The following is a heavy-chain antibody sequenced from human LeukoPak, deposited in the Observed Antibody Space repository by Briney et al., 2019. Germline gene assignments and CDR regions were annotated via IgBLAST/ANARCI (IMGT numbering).Heavy chain of an antibody. Sequence: GGSLRLSCAASESTFRNYSMTWVRQAPGKGLEWVSSISSGGNYMFYVNSVKGRFTISRDNLKNSLFLQMNTLRAEDTAVYYCARSPAPYYYFYMDVWGKGTTVTVSS. CDR3: ARSPAPYYYFYMDV. J-gene: IGHJ6*03. D-gene: IGHD2-21*01. CDR2: ISSGGNYM. V-gene: IGHV3-21*01. CDR1: ESTFRNYS.